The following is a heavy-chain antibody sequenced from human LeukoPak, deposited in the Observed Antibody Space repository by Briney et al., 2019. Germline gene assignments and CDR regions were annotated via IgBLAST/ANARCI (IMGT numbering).Heavy chain of an antibody. Sequence: GESLKISCKGFGYSFTSYWIGWVRQIPGKGLEWMGIIYPRDSDTRYSPSFEGQATISADKSISTAYLQWSSLKASDTAMYYCAKIDYGDYGFDYWGQGTLVTVSS. CDR1: GYSFTSYW. V-gene: IGHV5-51*01. D-gene: IGHD4-17*01. CDR3: AKIDYGDYGFDY. CDR2: IYPRDSDT. J-gene: IGHJ4*02.